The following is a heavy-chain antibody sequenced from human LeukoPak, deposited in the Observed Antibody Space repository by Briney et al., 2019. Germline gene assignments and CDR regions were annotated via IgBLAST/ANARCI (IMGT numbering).Heavy chain of an antibody. CDR1: GGSISSGGYY. Sequence: SETLSLTCTVSGGSISSGGYYWSWIRQHPGKGLEWIGYIYYSGSTYYNPSLKSRVTISVDTSKNQFSLKLSSVTAADTAVYYCASGGQLVVAGGFDYWGQGTLVTVSS. D-gene: IGHD6-6*01. V-gene: IGHV4-31*03. CDR2: IYYSGST. J-gene: IGHJ4*02. CDR3: ASGGQLVVAGGFDY.